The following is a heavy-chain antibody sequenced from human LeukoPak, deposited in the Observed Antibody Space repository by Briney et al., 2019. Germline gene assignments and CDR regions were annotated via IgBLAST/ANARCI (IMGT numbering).Heavy chain of an antibody. Sequence: GGSLRLSCAASGFTFSYYSMNWVRQAPGKGLEWVSYISTSGSTIYYADSVKGRFTISRDNAKNSLYLQMNSLRAEDTAVYYCAELGITMIGGVWGKGTTVTISS. CDR2: ISTSGSTI. D-gene: IGHD3-10*02. V-gene: IGHV3-48*04. J-gene: IGHJ6*04. CDR3: AELGITMIGGV. CDR1: GFTFSYYS.